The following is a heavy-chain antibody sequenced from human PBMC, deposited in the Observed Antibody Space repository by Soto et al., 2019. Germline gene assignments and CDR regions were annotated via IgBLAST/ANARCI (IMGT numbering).Heavy chain of an antibody. CDR2: ISWNSGNI. CDR1: GFTFDDYA. CDR3: ANHAGSPKPESYYYYGMDV. D-gene: IGHD1-26*01. V-gene: IGHV3-9*01. Sequence: PGGSLRLSCAASGFTFDDYAMHWVRQAPGKGLEWVSSISWNSGNIGYADSVKGRFTISRDNAKNSLYLQMNSLRAEDTALYYCANHAGSPKPESYYYYGMDVWGQGTTVTVSS. J-gene: IGHJ6*02.